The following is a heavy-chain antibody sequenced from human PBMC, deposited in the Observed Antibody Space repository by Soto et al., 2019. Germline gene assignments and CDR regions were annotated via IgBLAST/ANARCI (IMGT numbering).Heavy chain of an antibody. V-gene: IGHV4-34*01. J-gene: IGHJ3*02. D-gene: IGHD1-1*01. CDR2: MSHSGGT. Sequence: QVQLRQWGAGLLKPSETLSLTCAVYGGFVSSGSYYWSWIRQPPGKGLGWIGEMSHSGGTHFNPSLKSRVTISVVTSKNQFSLKMASVTAADTALYYCARVERGTATTVVDAFDIWGPGTMVTVSS. CDR3: ARVERGTATTVVDAFDI. CDR1: GGFVSSGSYY.